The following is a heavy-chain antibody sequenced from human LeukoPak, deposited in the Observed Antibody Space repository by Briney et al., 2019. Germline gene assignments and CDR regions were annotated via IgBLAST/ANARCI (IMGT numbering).Heavy chain of an antibody. Sequence: SETLSLTCTVSGYSISSGYYWGWIRQPPGKGLEWIGSIYHSRSTYYNPSLKSRVTISVDTSKNQFSLKLSSVTAADTAVYYCARAPGDFWSGYGPPIDYWGQGTLVTVSS. CDR1: GYSISSGYY. CDR3: ARAPGDFWSGYGPPIDY. CDR2: IYHSRST. D-gene: IGHD3-3*01. J-gene: IGHJ4*02. V-gene: IGHV4-38-2*02.